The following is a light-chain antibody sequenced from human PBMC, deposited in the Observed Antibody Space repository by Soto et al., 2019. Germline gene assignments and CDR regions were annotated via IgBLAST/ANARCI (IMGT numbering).Light chain of an antibody. CDR3: QQSYNSPQT. CDR1: ENVDRY. Sequence: DIQVTQSPSSLSSSVGARVTITCRASENVDRYVNWYQQIPGKAPSRLIYTASSLQSGVPSRFSGSGSGTDFTITISSLQPEDFATYSCQQSYNSPQTFGQGTKVDIK. V-gene: IGKV1-39*01. J-gene: IGKJ1*01. CDR2: TAS.